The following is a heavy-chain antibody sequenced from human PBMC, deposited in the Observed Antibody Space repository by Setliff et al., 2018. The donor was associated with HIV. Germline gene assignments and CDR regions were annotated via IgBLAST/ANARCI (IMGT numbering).Heavy chain of an antibody. CDR3: ARPDYVWGSYPDKLDY. V-gene: IGHV1-2*02. J-gene: IGHJ4*02. CDR2: INPNTGGT. CDR1: GYSFTGYY. D-gene: IGHD3-16*01. Sequence: ASVKVSCKASGYSFTGYYIHWVRQAPGQGLEWMGWINPNTGGTNCAQRFQGRVTMTRDTSISTVYMEVSRLRSDDTAVYHCARPDYVWGSYPDKLDYWGQGTLVTVSS.